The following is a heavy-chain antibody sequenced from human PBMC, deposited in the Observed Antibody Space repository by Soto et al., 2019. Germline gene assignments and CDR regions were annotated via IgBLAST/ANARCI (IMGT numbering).Heavy chain of an antibody. D-gene: IGHD3-9*01. CDR1: GYTFTSYV. Sequence: ASVKVSCKASGYTFTSYVISWVRQAPGQGLEWMGWISAYNGNTNYAQKLQGRVTMTTDTSTSTAYMELRSLRSDDTAVYYCARGGHILTGYTPALDYWGQGTLVTVSS. J-gene: IGHJ4*02. CDR2: ISAYNGNT. V-gene: IGHV1-18*01. CDR3: ARGGHILTGYTPALDY.